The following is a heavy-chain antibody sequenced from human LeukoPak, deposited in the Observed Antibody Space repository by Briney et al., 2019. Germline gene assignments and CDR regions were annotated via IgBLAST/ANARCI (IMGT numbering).Heavy chain of an antibody. CDR3: AKDKEIAAARPTYYYGMDV. CDR2: ISSSSSTI. D-gene: IGHD6-13*01. CDR1: GFTFSSYS. J-gene: IGHJ6*02. V-gene: IGHV3-48*04. Sequence: GGSLRLSCAASGFTFSSYSMNWVRQAPGKGLEWVSYISSSSSTIYYADSVKGRFTISRDNAKNSLYLQMNSLRAEDTALYYCAKDKEIAAARPTYYYGMDVWGQGTTVTVSS.